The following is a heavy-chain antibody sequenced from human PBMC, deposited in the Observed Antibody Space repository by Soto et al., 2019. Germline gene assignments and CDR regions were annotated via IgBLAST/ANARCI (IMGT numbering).Heavy chain of an antibody. D-gene: IGHD2-21*01. CDR2: ISYSGYP. Sequence: SETLSLTCTVSGASISNYYWSWIRQPPGKELEWIGHISYSGYPDYNPSLNSRVTISADTSKNQFSLKLTSVTAADTAVYYCASHYSSDPFDYWGQGTLVTVSS. V-gene: IGHV4-59*08. CDR1: GASISNYY. CDR3: ASHYSSDPFDY. J-gene: IGHJ4*02.